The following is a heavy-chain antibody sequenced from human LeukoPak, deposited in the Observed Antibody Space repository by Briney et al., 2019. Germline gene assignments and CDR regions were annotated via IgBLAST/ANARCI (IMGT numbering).Heavy chain of an antibody. CDR3: ARQSATVTTSDYCFDY. D-gene: IGHD4-17*01. CDR1: GGSISSSSYY. Sequence: PSETLSLTCTVSGGSISSSSYYWGWIRQPPGKGLEWIGYIYYSGSTNYNPSLKSRVTISVDTSKNQFSLKLSSVTAADTAVYYCARQSATVTTSDYCFDYWGQGTLLTVSS. J-gene: IGHJ4*02. CDR2: IYYSGST. V-gene: IGHV4-61*05.